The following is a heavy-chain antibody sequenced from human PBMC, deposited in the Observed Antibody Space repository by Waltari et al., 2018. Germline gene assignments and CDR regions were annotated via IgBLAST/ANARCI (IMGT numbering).Heavy chain of an antibody. Sequence: QVQLVQSGAEVKKPGASVKVSCKASGYTFTSYDISWVRQAPGQGLEWMGWISAYNGNTNYAQKLQGRVTRTTDTSTSTAYMELRSLRSDDTAVYYCASVEMVRGDIGDAFDIWGQGTMVTVSS. J-gene: IGHJ3*02. CDR2: ISAYNGNT. CDR3: ASVEMVRGDIGDAFDI. CDR1: GYTFTSYD. V-gene: IGHV1-18*01. D-gene: IGHD3-10*01.